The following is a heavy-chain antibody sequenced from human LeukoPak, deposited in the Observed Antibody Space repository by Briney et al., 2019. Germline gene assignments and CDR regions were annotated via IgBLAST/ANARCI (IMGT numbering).Heavy chain of an antibody. Sequence: PGGSLRLSCAASGFTFDDYAMHWVRQAPGKGLEWVSGISWNSGSIGYVDSVRGRFTISRDNANKSVYLQMNSLRAEDTAVYYCAKFSGYSYGGWFDQWGPGTLVTVS. V-gene: IGHV3-9*01. J-gene: IGHJ5*02. CDR3: AKFSGYSYGGWFDQ. CDR1: GFTFDDYA. CDR2: ISWNSGSI. D-gene: IGHD5-18*01.